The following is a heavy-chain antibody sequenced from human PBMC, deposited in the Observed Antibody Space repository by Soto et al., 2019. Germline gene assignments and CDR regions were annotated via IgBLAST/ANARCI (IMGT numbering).Heavy chain of an antibody. V-gene: IGHV4-59*01. CDR2: IYYSGST. Sequence: QVQLQESGPGLAKPSETLSLTCTVSGGSISSYYWSWIRQPPGKGLEWIGYIYYSGSTNYNPSLKSRVTISVDTSKNQFSLKLSSVTAADTAVYYCARVGYDFWSGSRGNNWFDPWGQGTLVTVSS. J-gene: IGHJ5*02. CDR3: ARVGYDFWSGSRGNNWFDP. CDR1: GGSISSYY. D-gene: IGHD3-3*01.